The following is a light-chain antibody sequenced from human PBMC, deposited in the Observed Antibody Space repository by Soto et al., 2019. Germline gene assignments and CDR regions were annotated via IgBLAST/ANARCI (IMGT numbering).Light chain of an antibody. CDR2: AAS. CDR3: QHDDTLPPT. V-gene: IGKV1-33*01. J-gene: IGKJ3*01. CDR1: QDIYNS. Sequence: DIQMTQSPSSLSAFVGDRVTITCQASQDIYNSLNWYQQKPGKAPKLLIYAASNLETGVPSRFSGSGAGTDFTFTISSLQPEDIATYYSQHDDTLPPTFGPGTKVDI.